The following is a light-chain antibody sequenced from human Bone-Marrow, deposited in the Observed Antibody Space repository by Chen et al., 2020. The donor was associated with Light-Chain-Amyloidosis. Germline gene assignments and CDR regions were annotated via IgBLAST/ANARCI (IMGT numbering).Light chain of an antibody. CDR2: EVT. CDR3: SSYTITNTLV. V-gene: IGLV2-14*01. CDR1: SSDVCGDNH. Sequence: QSALTQPASVSGSPGQSITISCTGTSSDVCGDNHVSWYQQHPDKAPKLMIYEVTNRFSGSNADNTASLTISGLQTEDEADYFCSSYTITNTLVFGSGTRVTVL. J-gene: IGLJ1*01.